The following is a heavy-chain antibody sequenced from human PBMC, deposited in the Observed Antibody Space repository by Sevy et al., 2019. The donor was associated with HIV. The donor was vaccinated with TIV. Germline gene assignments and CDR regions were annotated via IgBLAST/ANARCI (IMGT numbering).Heavy chain of an antibody. V-gene: IGHV3-30*04. CDR3: ARDGHYYDSSGYFDY. CDR1: GFTFSSYA. J-gene: IGHJ4*02. D-gene: IGHD3-22*01. Sequence: GSLRLSCAASGFTFSSYAMHWVRQAPGKGLEWVAVISYDGSNKYYADSVKGRFTISRDNSKNTLYLQMNSLRAEDTAVYYCARDGHYYDSSGYFDYWGQGTLVTVSS. CDR2: ISYDGSNK.